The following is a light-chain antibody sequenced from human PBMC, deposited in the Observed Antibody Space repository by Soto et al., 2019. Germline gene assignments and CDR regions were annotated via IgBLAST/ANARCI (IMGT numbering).Light chain of an antibody. Sequence: QSVLTQPRSVSASPGQSVTISCTGTSSDVGRYDHVSWYQQHPGKAPKLIVYDVTERPSGAPDRFSGSKSGNTASLTISGLQAEDEADYSCCSFAGSYSYVFGTGTKVTVL. CDR2: DVT. CDR1: SSDVGRYDH. V-gene: IGLV2-11*01. CDR3: CSFAGSYSYV. J-gene: IGLJ1*01.